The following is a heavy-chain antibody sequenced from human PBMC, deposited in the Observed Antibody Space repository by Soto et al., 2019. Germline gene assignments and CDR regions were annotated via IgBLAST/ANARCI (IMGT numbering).Heavy chain of an antibody. V-gene: IGHV4-39*01. D-gene: IGHD3-16*02. CDR1: GGSISSSSYY. Sequence: QLQLQESGPGLVKPSETLSLTCTVSGGSISSSSYYWGWIRQPPGKGLEWIGSIYYSGSTYYNPSLKSRVSLLVDTSTGLFALKLGCVSGAETAVYDCARGSRMGGDYIWGSYRYCGYYFDYWGQGTLVAVSS. J-gene: IGHJ4*02. CDR2: IYYSGST. CDR3: ARGSRMGGDYIWGSYRYCGYYFDY.